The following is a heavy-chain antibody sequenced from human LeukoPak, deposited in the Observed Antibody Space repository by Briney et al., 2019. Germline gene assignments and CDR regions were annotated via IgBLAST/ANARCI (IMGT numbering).Heavy chain of an antibody. CDR2: IYYSGIN. J-gene: IGHJ4*02. D-gene: IGHD3-9*01. CDR1: GGSISSTGYY. CDR3: ARDDILIGSFDF. V-gene: IGHV4-39*02. Sequence: PSETLSLTCTVSGGSISSTGYYWDWIRQPPGKGLEWIGNIYYSGINYYNPSLRSRVTISVDASKNQFSLKVSSVTAADAAVYYCARDDILIGSFDFWGQGTLVTVSS.